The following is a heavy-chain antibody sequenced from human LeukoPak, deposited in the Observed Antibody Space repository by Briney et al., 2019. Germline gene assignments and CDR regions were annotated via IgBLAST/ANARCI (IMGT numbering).Heavy chain of an antibody. D-gene: IGHD3-22*01. J-gene: IGHJ4*02. CDR1: GGSISSSSYY. Sequence: KPSETLSLTCTVSGGSISSSSYYWGWIRQPPGKGLEWIGSIYYSGSTYYNPSLKSRVTISVDRSKNQFSLKLSSVTAADTAVYYCARGGVVIEYWGQGTLVTVSS. CDR3: ARGGVVIEY. V-gene: IGHV4-39*07. CDR2: IYYSGST.